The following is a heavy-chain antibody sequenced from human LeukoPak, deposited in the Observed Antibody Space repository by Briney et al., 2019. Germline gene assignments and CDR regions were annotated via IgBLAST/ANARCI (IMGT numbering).Heavy chain of an antibody. Sequence: GGSLRLSGAASGFTFSNYAMNWVRQAPGKGLEWVSGISANGDTTYYVDSVRGRFTISRDNSKNSVFLQMNSLRDADTAVYYCVKDFWPARDGGGYYSPFEYWGEGTLVTVSS. V-gene: IGHV3-23*01. CDR3: VKDFWPARDGGGYYSPFEY. J-gene: IGHJ4*02. CDR1: GFTFSNYA. D-gene: IGHD3-22*01. CDR2: ISANGDTT.